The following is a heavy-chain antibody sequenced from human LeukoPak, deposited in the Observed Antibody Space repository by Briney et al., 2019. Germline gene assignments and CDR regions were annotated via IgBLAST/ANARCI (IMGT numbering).Heavy chain of an antibody. V-gene: IGHV1-2*02. D-gene: IGHD3-10*01. J-gene: IGHJ6*02. CDR1: GYTFTGYY. CDR3: AREGGDYYGSGSYYQRRYYYYGMDV. CDR2: INPNSGGT. Sequence: GASVKVSCKASGYTFTGYYMHWVRQAPGQGLEWMGWINPNSGGTNYAQKFQGRVTMTRDTSISTAYMELSRLRSDDTAVYYCAREGGDYYGSGSYYQRRYYYYGMDVWGQGTTVTVSS.